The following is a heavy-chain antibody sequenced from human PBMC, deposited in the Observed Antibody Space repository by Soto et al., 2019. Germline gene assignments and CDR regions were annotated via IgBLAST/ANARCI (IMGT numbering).Heavy chain of an antibody. J-gene: IGHJ6*02. Sequence: VQLVQSGAEVKKPGESLKISCKGSGYSFTTYWIAWVRQMPGKGLEWMGVIYPGDSDATYSPSFQGQVTISADKSIRTAYLQWSSLTASDTAMYYCARPRGFGGGGYYYNGMDVWGQGTPVTVSS. CDR1: GYSFTTYW. CDR2: IYPGDSDA. V-gene: IGHV5-51*01. D-gene: IGHD3-10*01. CDR3: ARPRGFGGGGYYYNGMDV.